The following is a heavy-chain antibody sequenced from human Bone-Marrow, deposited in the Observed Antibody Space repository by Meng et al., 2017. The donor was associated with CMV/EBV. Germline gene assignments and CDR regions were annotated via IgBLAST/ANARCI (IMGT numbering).Heavy chain of an antibody. CDR1: GGSISSSSYY. D-gene: IGHD2-2*01. CDR3: AGDGCSSTGCYGAFDI. Sequence: SETLSLTCTVSGGSISSSSYYWGWIRQPPGKGLEWIGSIYYSGSTYYNPSLKSRVTISVDTSKNQFSLKLSSVTAADTAVYYCAGDGCSSTGCYGAFDIWGQGTMVTVSS. J-gene: IGHJ3*02. CDR2: IYYSGST. V-gene: IGHV4-39*07.